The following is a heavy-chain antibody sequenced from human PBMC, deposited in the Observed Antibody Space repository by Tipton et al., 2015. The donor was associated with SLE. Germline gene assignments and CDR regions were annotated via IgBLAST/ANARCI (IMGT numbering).Heavy chain of an antibody. Sequence: TLSLTCTVSGDSISSSSYYWGWIRQPPGKGLEWIGSIYYSGSTYYNPSLKSRVTISVDTSKNQFSLKLSSVTAADTAVYYCARGGDSSSWPGTFDYWGQGTLVTVSS. CDR2: IYYSGST. CDR3: ARGGDSSSWPGTFDY. CDR1: GDSISSSSYY. D-gene: IGHD6-13*01. J-gene: IGHJ4*02. V-gene: IGHV4-39*07.